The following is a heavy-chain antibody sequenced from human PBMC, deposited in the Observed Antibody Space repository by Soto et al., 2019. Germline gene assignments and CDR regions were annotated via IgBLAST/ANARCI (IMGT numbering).Heavy chain of an antibody. CDR1: GDSVSSNSAA. Sequence: SQTLSLTCAISGDSVSSNSAAWNWIRQSPSRSLEWLGRTYYRSKWYNDYAVSVKSRITINPDTSKNQFSLQLNSVTPEDTAVYYCARKPAGTVDYYYYGMDVWGQGTTVTVSS. D-gene: IGHD6-19*01. V-gene: IGHV6-1*01. CDR3: ARKPAGTVDYYYYGMDV. J-gene: IGHJ6*02. CDR2: TYYRSKWYN.